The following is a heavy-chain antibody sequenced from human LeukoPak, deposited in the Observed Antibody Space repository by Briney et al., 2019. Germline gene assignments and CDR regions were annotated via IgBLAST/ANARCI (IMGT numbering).Heavy chain of an antibody. V-gene: IGHV4-34*01. CDR1: GGSFSGYY. CDR3: ARGLEGYYDSSGYPPGTVSYGMDV. J-gene: IGHJ6*02. Sequence: SETLSLTCAVYGGSFSGYYWSWIRQPPGKGLEWIGEINHSGSTNYNPSLKSRVTISVDTSKNQFSLKLGSVTAADTAVYYCARGLEGYYDSSGYPPGTVSYGMDVWGQGTTVTVSS. CDR2: INHSGST. D-gene: IGHD3-22*01.